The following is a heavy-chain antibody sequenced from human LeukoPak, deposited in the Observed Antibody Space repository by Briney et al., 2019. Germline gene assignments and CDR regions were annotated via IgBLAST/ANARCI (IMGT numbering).Heavy chain of an antibody. J-gene: IGHJ5*02. Sequence: SQTLSLTXTVSGGSISSGDYYWSCIRQPPGRGLEWIGYIYYSGSTYYNPSLESRVTISVDTSKNQFSLKLSSVTAADTAVYYCPRLRFLEWLPFDPWGQGTLVTVSS. CDR3: PRLRFLEWLPFDP. CDR1: GGSISSGDYY. V-gene: IGHV4-30-4*08. CDR2: IYYSGST. D-gene: IGHD3-3*01.